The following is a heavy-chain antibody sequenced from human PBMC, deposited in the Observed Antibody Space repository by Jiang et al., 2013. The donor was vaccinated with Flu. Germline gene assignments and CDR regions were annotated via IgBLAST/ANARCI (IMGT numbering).Heavy chain of an antibody. CDR3: ATYRGPSGALDI. CDR2: IWYDGSNK. CDR1: GFTFRSYG. J-gene: IGHJ3*02. D-gene: IGHD1-14*01. Sequence: VQLVESGGGVVQPGRSLRLSCAASGFTFRSYGMHWVRQAPGKGLEWVTLIWYDGSNKYYADSVKGRFTISRDNSKNTLYLQMNSLRAEDTAVYYCATYRGPSGALDIWATGQWSPSLQ. V-gene: IGHV3-33*01.